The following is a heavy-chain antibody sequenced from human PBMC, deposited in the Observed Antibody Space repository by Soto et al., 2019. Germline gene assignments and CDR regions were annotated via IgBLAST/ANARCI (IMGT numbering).Heavy chain of an antibody. V-gene: IGHV1-18*01. D-gene: IGHD2-2*02. J-gene: IGHJ4*02. Sequence: GXSVKVSFKTSCYTFTRYGISWVRQAPGQGLEWMGWISGYNGNTKEAQKFQGRDIMTTDTAANTAHMELRSLTSDDTGVYYCARGSAYTTPWSFDSWGQGTLVTVSS. CDR3: ARGSAYTTPWSFDS. CDR1: CYTFTRYG. CDR2: ISGYNGNT.